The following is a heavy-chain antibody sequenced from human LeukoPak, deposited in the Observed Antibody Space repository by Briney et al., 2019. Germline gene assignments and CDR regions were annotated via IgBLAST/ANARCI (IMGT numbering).Heavy chain of an antibody. V-gene: IGHV1-18*01. J-gene: IGHJ6*02. CDR1: GYTFTIYG. CDR2: TSAYNGNT. CDR3: ARDASDYDFWSGYYTALGYYYYGMDV. D-gene: IGHD3-3*01. Sequence: ASVKVSCKASGYTFTIYGISWVRQAPGQGLEWMGWTSAYNGNTNYAQKLQGRVTMTTDTSTSTAYMELRSLRSDDTAVYYCARDASDYDFWSGYYTALGYYYYGMDVWGQGTTVIVSS.